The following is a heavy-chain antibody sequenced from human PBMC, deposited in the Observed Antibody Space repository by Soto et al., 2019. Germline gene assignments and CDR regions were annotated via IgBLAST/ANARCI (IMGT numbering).Heavy chain of an antibody. Sequence: QVELVQSGPEVKRPGASVKVSCKASGYTFITSGINWVRQTPGQGLEWMGWISPANGDKRYAQKFKGRVTLTSETSTDTVYMELTNLRSDDTAVYFCARGRYFATTHRRMWYFDFWGRGTLVTVSS. CDR3: ARGRYFATTHRRMWYFDF. CDR2: ISPANGDK. V-gene: IGHV1-18*01. D-gene: IGHD1-1*01. CDR1: GYTFITSG. J-gene: IGHJ2*01.